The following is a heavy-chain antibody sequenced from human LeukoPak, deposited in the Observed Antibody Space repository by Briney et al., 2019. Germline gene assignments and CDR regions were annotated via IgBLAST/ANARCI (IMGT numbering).Heavy chain of an antibody. CDR1: GGSISSHY. Sequence: TETLSLTCTVSGGSISSHYWSWIRQPPGKGLEWIGYIYYSGSTNYNPSLKSRVTISVDTSKNQFSLKLSSVTAADTAVYYCARYSSSSLVGATDAFDIWGQGTMVTVSS. CDR2: IYYSGST. D-gene: IGHD6-6*01. V-gene: IGHV4-59*11. J-gene: IGHJ3*02. CDR3: ARYSSSSLVGATDAFDI.